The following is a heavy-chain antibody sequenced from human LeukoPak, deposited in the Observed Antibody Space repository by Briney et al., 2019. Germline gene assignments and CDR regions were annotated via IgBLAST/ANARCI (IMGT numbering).Heavy chain of an antibody. CDR2: ISYDGSNK. Sequence: GGSLRLSCAASGFTFSSYGMHWVRQAPGKGLEWVAVISYDGSNKYYADSVKGRFTISRDNSKNTLYLQMNSLRAEDTAVYYCAKRLWSSSTSCYDCWFDPWGQGILVTVSS. CDR3: AKRLWSSSTSCYDCWFDP. D-gene: IGHD2-2*01. J-gene: IGHJ5*02. CDR1: GFTFSSYG. V-gene: IGHV3-30*18.